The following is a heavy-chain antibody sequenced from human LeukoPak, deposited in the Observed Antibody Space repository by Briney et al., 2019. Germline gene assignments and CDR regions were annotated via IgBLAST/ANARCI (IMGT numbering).Heavy chain of an antibody. D-gene: IGHD6-19*01. CDR1: GYTFTGYV. J-gene: IGHJ4*02. CDR2: ISTYNGNT. CDR3: ARDLGSEQWLVQGDY. Sequence: GASVKVSFKGCGYTFTGYVISWVRQPPGQGLEWMGWISTYNGNTNYAQKLQGRLIMITDTSTSTAYMELRSLRSDDTAVYYCARDLGSEQWLVQGDYWGQGTLVTVSS. V-gene: IGHV1-18*01.